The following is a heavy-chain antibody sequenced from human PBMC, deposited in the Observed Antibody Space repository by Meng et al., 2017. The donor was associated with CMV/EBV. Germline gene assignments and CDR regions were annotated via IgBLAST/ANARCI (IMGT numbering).Heavy chain of an antibody. Sequence: GSPRLSCAVYGGSFSGYYWSWIRQPPGKGLEWIGEINHSGSTNYNPSLKSRVTISVDTSKNQFSLKLSSVTAADTAVYYCARGQKYCSGGSCYSGTLGYWGQGTLVTVSS. J-gene: IGHJ4*02. CDR2: INHSGST. CDR3: ARGQKYCSGGSCYSGTLGY. D-gene: IGHD2-15*01. V-gene: IGHV4-34*01. CDR1: GGSFSGYY.